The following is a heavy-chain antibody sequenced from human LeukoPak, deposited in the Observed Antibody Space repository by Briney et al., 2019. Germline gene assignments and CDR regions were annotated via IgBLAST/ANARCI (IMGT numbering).Heavy chain of an antibody. Sequence: GGSLRLSCATSGFTFRNYWMHWVRQGPGKGLVWISLINSDGSSTSYADSVKGRFTVSRDNAKNTLYLQMNSLRAEDTAVYYCARVERDAFDFWGQGTMVTVSS. CDR1: GFTFRNYW. J-gene: IGHJ3*01. CDR3: ARVERDAFDF. V-gene: IGHV3-74*01. D-gene: IGHD1-26*01. CDR2: INSDGSST.